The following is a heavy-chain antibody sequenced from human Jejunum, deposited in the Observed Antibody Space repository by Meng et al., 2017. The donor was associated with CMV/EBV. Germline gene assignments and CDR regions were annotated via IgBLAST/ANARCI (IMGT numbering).Heavy chain of an antibody. CDR2: IITSGST. V-gene: IGHV4-4*07. J-gene: IGHJ4*02. Sequence: QVQLQESGRGVVKPSEALCLAFTVSGGSFTTYYWSWIRQRAGKGLEWIGRIITSGSTNYNHSLRSRVIMSVDTSKNQFFLKLRSVTAADTAVYFCAKGYGNSFEYWGQGSLVTVSS. CDR3: AKGYGNSFEY. D-gene: IGHD3-16*01. CDR1: GGSFTTYY.